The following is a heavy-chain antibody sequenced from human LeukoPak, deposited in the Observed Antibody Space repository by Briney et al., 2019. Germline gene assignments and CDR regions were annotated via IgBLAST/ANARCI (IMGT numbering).Heavy chain of an antibody. D-gene: IGHD2-2*01. Sequence: WASVKVSCKASGGTFSSYAISWVRQAPGQGLEWMGGIIPIFGTANYAQKFQGRVTITADESTSTAYMELSSLRSEDTAVYYCARGSVPDEVPAALTPYYYYYMDVWGKGTTVTVSS. CDR3: ARGSVPDEVPAALTPYYYYYMDV. CDR2: IIPIFGTA. J-gene: IGHJ6*03. CDR1: GGTFSSYA. V-gene: IGHV1-69*13.